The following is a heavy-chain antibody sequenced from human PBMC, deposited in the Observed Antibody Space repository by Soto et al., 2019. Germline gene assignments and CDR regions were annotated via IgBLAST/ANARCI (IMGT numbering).Heavy chain of an antibody. V-gene: IGHV1-18*01. CDR2: ISAYNGNT. CDR1: GYTFTSYG. D-gene: IGHD3-22*01. CDR3: ARDPPLDYYDSSGPGDY. J-gene: IGHJ4*02. Sequence: VASVKVSCKASGYTFTSYGISWVRQAPGQGLEWMGWISAYNGNTNYAQRLQGRVTMTTDTSTSTAYMELRSLRSDDTAVYYCARDPPLDYYDSSGPGDYWGQGTLVTVSS.